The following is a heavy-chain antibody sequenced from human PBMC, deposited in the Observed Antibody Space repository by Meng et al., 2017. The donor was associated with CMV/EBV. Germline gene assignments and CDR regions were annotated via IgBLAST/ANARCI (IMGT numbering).Heavy chain of an antibody. D-gene: IGHD3-3*01. V-gene: IGHV4-61*01. CDR2: IYYSGST. J-gene: IGHJ6*02. Sequence: SGPTLVKPTETLTLTCTVSGGSVSSGSYYWSWIRQPPGKGLEWIGYIYYSGSTNYNPSLKSRVTISVDTSKNQFSLKLSSVTAADTAVYYCARDLYDFWSGVNYGMDVWGQGTTVTVSS. CDR1: GGSVSSGSYY. CDR3: ARDLYDFWSGVNYGMDV.